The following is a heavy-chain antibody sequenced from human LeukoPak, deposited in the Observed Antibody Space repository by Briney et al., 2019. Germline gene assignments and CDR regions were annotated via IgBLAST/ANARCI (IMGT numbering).Heavy chain of an antibody. V-gene: IGHV3-7*03. J-gene: IGHJ4*02. Sequence: GGSLRLSCAASGFTFSSYWMNWVRQAPGKGPEWVANIKQDGREKYYLDSVRGRFTISRDNSKNSLYLQMNSLRTEDTALYYCAKARPDDSSGYYFDYWGQGTLVTVSS. D-gene: IGHD3-22*01. CDR2: IKQDGREK. CDR1: GFTFSSYW. CDR3: AKARPDDSSGYYFDY.